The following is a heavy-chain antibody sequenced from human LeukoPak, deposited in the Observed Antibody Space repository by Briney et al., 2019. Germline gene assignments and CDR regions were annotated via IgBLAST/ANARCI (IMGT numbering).Heavy chain of an antibody. V-gene: IGHV3-21*01. J-gene: IGHJ4*02. CDR3: ARDPAPIAAAGIVEDY. CDR2: ISSSSSYI. D-gene: IGHD6-25*01. Sequence: PGGSLRLSCAASGFTFSSYSMNWVRQAPGKGLEWVSSISSSSSYIYYADSVKGRFTISRDNAKNSLYLQMNSLRAEDTAVYYCARDPAPIAAAGIVEDYWGQGTLVTVSS. CDR1: GFTFSSYS.